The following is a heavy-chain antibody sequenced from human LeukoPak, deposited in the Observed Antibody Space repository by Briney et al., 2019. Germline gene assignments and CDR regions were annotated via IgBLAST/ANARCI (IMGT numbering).Heavy chain of an antibody. Sequence: GGSLRLSCAASGFTFSKYWLHWLRQAPGKGLVWVSRINPDDKSASYADSVKGRFTIGRDDARKTLYLQMNSLRAEDTAVYYCLTIVETTFDAFDIWGQGTMVTVSS. CDR1: GFTFSKYW. V-gene: IGHV3-74*01. J-gene: IGHJ3*02. CDR3: LTIVETTFDAFDI. D-gene: IGHD2/OR15-2a*01. CDR2: INPDDKSA.